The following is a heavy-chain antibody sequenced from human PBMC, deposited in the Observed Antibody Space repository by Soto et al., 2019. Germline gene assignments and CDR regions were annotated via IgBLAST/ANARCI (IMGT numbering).Heavy chain of an antibody. Sequence: GGSLRLSCAASGFTFASYAMAWVRQAPGKGVEWVSGIDASGSRTYYADSVKGRFTISRDNSRNTLFLEMDNLRGEDTAIYYCAKDLDSPVPSAVGACLDSWGQGTLVTVLL. V-gene: IGHV3-23*01. J-gene: IGHJ4*02. D-gene: IGHD6-25*01. CDR2: IDASGSRT. CDR3: AKDLDSPVPSAVGACLDS. CDR1: GFTFASYA.